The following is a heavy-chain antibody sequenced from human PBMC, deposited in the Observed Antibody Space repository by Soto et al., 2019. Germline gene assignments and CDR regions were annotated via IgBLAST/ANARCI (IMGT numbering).Heavy chain of an antibody. J-gene: IGHJ6*02. V-gene: IGHV3-30*18. CDR3: AKDHTLTVTDYRYYYYHGMDV. D-gene: IGHD4-17*01. Sequence: LRLSCAASGFTFSSYGMHWVRQAPGKGLEWVAVISYDGSNKYYADSVKGRFTISRDNSKNTLYLQMNSLRAEDTAVYYCAKDHTLTVTDYRYYYYHGMDVWGQGTTVTVSS. CDR2: ISYDGSNK. CDR1: GFTFSSYG.